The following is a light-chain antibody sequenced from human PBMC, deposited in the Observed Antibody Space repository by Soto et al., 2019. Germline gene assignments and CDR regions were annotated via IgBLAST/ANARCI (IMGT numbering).Light chain of an antibody. CDR2: GAS. CDR3: QQYINWPRT. V-gene: IGKV3-15*01. J-gene: IGKJ1*01. CDR1: QSVNTN. Sequence: EIMMTQSPATLSVSPGERAALSCRASQSVNTNLAWYQQRPGQAPRLLIYGASTRATGIPARFTGSGSGKQFTLTISSLQSEDFAIYFCQQYINWPRTFGQGTKVDIK.